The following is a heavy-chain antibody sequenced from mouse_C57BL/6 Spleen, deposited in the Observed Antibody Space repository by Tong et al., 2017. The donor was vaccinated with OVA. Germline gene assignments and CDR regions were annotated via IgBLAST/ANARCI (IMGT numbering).Heavy chain of an antibody. V-gene: IGHV1-80*01. J-gene: IGHJ3*01. CDR2: IYPGDGDT. Sequence: VQLQESGAELVKPGASVKISCKASGYAFSSYWMNWVKQRPGKGLEWIGQIYPGDGDTNYNGKFKGKATLTADKSSSTAYMQLSSLTSEDSAVYFCARERTGSLFAYWGQGTLVTVSA. D-gene: IGHD4-1*01. CDR3: ARERTGSLFAY. CDR1: GYAFSSYW.